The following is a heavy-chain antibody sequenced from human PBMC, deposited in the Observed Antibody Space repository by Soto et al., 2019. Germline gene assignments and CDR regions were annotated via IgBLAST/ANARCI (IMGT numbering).Heavy chain of an antibody. V-gene: IGHV1-18*04. CDR1: GDTLKTFD. Sequence: QVQLVQSGAEVKRPGASVKVSCKASGDTLKTFDVSWVRQAPGQGPEWMAWITTHNGDTNFAQKFRGRVSLTADTSYATAFMELRNLRSDDTGAYFCATFNFTRTGDKYSYYMDVWGQGTTVTVS. CDR3: ATFNFTRTGDKYSYYMDV. CDR2: ITTHNGDT. D-gene: IGHD1-1*01. J-gene: IGHJ6*03.